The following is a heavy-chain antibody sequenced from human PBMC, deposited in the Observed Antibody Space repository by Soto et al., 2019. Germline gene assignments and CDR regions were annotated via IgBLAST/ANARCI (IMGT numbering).Heavy chain of an antibody. CDR1: GYSFTSYW. V-gene: IGHV5-51*01. CDR3: ARHWGPYYDILTGYPNYYYGMDV. D-gene: IGHD3-9*01. Sequence: GESLKISCKGSGYSFTSYWIGWVRQMPGKGLEWMGIIYPGDSDTRYSPSFQGQVTISADKSISTAYLQWSSLKASDTTMYYCARHWGPYYDILTGYPNYYYGMDVWGQGTTVTVSS. J-gene: IGHJ6*02. CDR2: IYPGDSDT.